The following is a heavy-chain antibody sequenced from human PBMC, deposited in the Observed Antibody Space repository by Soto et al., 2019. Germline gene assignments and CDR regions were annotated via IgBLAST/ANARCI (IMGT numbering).Heavy chain of an antibody. D-gene: IGHD6-13*01. J-gene: IGHJ4*02. CDR2: IYHSGST. CDR3: ANMEAAAGYFDY. Sequence: QLQLQESGSGLVKPSQTLSLTCAVSGGSISSGGYSWSWIRQPPGKGLEWIGYIYHSGSTYYNPTLKSRVTISVDRSQNQFSLKLSSVTAADTAVYYCANMEAAAGYFDYWGQGTLVTVSS. CDR1: GGSISSGGYS. V-gene: IGHV4-30-2*01.